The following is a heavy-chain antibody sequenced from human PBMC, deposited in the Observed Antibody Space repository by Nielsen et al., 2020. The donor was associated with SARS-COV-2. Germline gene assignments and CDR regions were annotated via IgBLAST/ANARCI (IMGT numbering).Heavy chain of an antibody. CDR3: ARAYHNYYYAMDV. V-gene: IGHV3-21*01. D-gene: IGHD1-14*01. CDR2: ISSSSSYI. Sequence: GGSLRLSCAASGFTFTSYAMSWVRQAPGKGLEWVSSISSSSSYIYYADSVKGRFTISRDNAKNSLYLQMNSLRAEDTAVYYCARAYHNYYYAMDVWGQGTTVTVSS. J-gene: IGHJ6*02. CDR1: GFTFTSYA.